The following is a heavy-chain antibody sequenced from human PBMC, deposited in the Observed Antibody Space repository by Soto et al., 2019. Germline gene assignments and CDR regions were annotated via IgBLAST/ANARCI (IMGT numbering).Heavy chain of an antibody. CDR2: ISAYNGNT. CDR1: GYTYSIYL. D-gene: IGHD3-22*01. Sequence: VNGARKAFGYTYSIYLIGRLRRAKGQGFEWMGWISAYNGNTNYAQKLQGRVTMTTDTSTSTAYMELRSLRSDDNAVYYCARDADPSYYYDSSGSNQSWGQGTLVTVSS. CDR3: ARDADPSYYYDSSGSNQS. J-gene: IGHJ5*02. V-gene: IGHV1-18*01.